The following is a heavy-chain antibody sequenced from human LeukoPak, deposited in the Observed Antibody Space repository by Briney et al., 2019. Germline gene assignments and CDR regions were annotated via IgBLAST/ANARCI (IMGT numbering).Heavy chain of an antibody. D-gene: IGHD1-1*01. Sequence: GGSLRLSCEVSGFIFSRFPMSWVRQAPGKGLEWVSGISGGGDVTFYADSVEGRFTISRDNFKNTLYLQMDSLRAGDTAMYYCAKSLFTSATGTGRASDIWGQGTMVTVSS. CDR2: ISGGGDVT. CDR3: AKSLFTSATGTGRASDI. CDR1: GFIFSRFP. J-gene: IGHJ3*02. V-gene: IGHV3-23*01.